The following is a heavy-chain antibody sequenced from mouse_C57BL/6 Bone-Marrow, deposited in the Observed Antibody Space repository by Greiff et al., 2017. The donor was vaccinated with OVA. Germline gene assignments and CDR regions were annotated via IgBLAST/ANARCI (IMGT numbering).Heavy chain of an antibody. Sequence: QVQLQQSGPELVKPGASVKISYKASGYAFSSSWMNWVKQRPGKGLEWIGRIYPGDGDTNYNGKFKGKATLTADKSSSTAYMQLSSLTSEDSAVYFCARQLRRGFAYWGQGTLVTVSA. CDR3: ARQLRRGFAY. CDR1: GYAFSSSW. D-gene: IGHD3-2*02. V-gene: IGHV1-82*01. J-gene: IGHJ3*01. CDR2: IYPGDGDT.